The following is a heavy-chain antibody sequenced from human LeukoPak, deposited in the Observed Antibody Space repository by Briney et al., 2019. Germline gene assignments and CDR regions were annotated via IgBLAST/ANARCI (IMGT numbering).Heavy chain of an antibody. CDR2: IYYSGST. CDR3: ARGAYSSRALYFQH. V-gene: IGHV4-59*01. Sequence: SETLSLTCTVSGGSISIYYWSWIRQPPGKGLEWIGYIYYSGSTNYNPSLKSRVTISVDTSKNQFSLKLSSVTAADTAVYYCARGAYSSRALYFQHWGQGTLVTVSS. CDR1: GGSISIYY. J-gene: IGHJ1*01. D-gene: IGHD2-15*01.